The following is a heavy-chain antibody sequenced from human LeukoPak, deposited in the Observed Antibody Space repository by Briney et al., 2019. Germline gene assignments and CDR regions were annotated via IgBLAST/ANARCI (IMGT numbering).Heavy chain of an antibody. CDR3: AREKTTRGSYFDY. V-gene: IGHV4-38-2*02. J-gene: IGHJ4*02. CDR1: GYSIRSGYY. Sequence: SETLSLTCSVSGYSIRSGYYWGWIRQPPGKALEWIGSMFQSGTTYYNPSLKSRVTISIDMSRNQFSLKLSSVTAADMAMYYCAREKTTRGSYFDYWGQGTLVTVSS. D-gene: IGHD3-16*01. CDR2: MFQSGTT.